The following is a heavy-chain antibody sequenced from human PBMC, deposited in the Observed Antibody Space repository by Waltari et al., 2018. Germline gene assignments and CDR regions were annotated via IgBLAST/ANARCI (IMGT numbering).Heavy chain of an antibody. CDR1: GFTFNTFW. D-gene: IGHD1-26*01. J-gene: IGHJ4*02. Sequence: EVQLVESGGGLVQPGGSLRLSCVASGFTFNTFWMSWVRQAPGKGLEGVTDIKQDGSGTDYADSVKGRFTVSRDNAKNSLYLQMNSLRVEDTAVYYCARDWEGDRPNFDYWGQGTLVTVSS. CDR3: ARDWEGDRPNFDY. V-gene: IGHV3-7*04. CDR2: IKQDGSGT.